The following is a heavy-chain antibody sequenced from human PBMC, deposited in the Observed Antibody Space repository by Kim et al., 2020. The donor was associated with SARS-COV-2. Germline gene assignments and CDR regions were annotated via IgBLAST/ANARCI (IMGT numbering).Heavy chain of an antibody. J-gene: IGHJ4*02. CDR3: AIEFSASTFDY. V-gene: IGHV1-3*01. Sequence: GNTKYSQNFQGRVTITRDTSANTAYMELSSLRSEDTAVYYCAIEFSASTFDYWGQGTLVTVSS. CDR2: GNT. D-gene: IGHD2-2*01.